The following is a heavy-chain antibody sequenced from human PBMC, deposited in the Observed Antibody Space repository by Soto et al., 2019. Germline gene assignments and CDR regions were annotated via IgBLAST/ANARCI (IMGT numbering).Heavy chain of an antibody. D-gene: IGHD6-19*01. CDR1: GGSINSSSYF. Sequence: SETLFLTCSVSGGSINSSSYFWGWVRQPPGKGLEWIGSIYYSGSTYYNPSLRSRVTISVDTSKNQFSLKLSSVTAADTAVFYCARHYSSGSRNWFDPWGQGTLVTVSS. CDR3: ARHYSSGSRNWFDP. CDR2: IYYSGST. V-gene: IGHV4-39*01. J-gene: IGHJ5*02.